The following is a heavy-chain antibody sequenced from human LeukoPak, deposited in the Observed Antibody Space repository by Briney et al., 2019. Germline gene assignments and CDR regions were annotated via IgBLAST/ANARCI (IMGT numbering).Heavy chain of an antibody. CDR3: ARDPGSAWYDY. J-gene: IGHJ4*02. CDR1: GYTFTSHG. CDR2: ISTSNGNR. Sequence: ASVKVSCKASGYTFTSHGFTWVRQAPGQGLEWMGSISTSNGNRIYAQTLQGRVTMTTDTSTSTAFMELRSLRSHDTAVYYCARDPGSAWYDYWGQGTLVTVPS. D-gene: IGHD6-19*01. V-gene: IGHV1-18*04.